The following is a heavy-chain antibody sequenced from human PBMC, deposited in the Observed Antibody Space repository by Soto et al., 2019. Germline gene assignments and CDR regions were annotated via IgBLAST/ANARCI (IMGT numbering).Heavy chain of an antibody. CDR2: INHSGST. Sequence: SEPLSLTCAFYGGSFSGYDWSWIRQPQGKGLQWIGEINHSGSTNYNPSLKSRVTISVDTSKNQFSLKLSSVTAADTAVYYCARARGYSYGTYYYYYGMDVWGQGTTVTVS. D-gene: IGHD5-18*01. CDR1: GGSFSGYD. CDR3: ARARGYSYGTYYYYYGMDV. J-gene: IGHJ6*02. V-gene: IGHV4-34*01.